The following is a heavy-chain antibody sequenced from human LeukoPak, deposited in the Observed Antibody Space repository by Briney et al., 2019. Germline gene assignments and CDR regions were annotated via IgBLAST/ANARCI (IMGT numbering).Heavy chain of an antibody. CDR3: ARDDIVVVPAAIGLDY. Sequence: GASVKVSRKASGYTFTSYGISWVRQAPGQGLEWMGWISAYNGNTNYAQKLQGRVTMTTDTSTSTAYMELRSLRSDDTAVYYCARDDIVVVPAAIGLDYWGQGTLVTVSS. D-gene: IGHD2-2*02. J-gene: IGHJ4*02. CDR2: ISAYNGNT. V-gene: IGHV1-18*04. CDR1: GYTFTSYG.